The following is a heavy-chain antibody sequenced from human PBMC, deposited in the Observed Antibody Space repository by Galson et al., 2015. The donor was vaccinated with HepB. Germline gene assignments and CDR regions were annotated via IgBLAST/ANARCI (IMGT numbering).Heavy chain of an antibody. J-gene: IGHJ4*02. CDR3: ARRALRGVGSPAGNYFDN. CDR2: ISYDGSNK. V-gene: IGHV3-30*04. D-gene: IGHD3-10*01. CDR1: GFTFSSYA. Sequence: SLRLSCAASGFTFSSYAMHWVRQAPGKGLEWVAVISYDGSNKYYADSVKGRFTISRDNSKNTLYLQMNSMRAEDTAVYYCARRALRGVGSPAGNYFDNWGQGTLVTVSS.